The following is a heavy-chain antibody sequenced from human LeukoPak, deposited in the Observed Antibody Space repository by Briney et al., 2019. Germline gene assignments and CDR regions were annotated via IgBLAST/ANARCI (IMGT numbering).Heavy chain of an antibody. D-gene: IGHD3-16*01. CDR3: AVGYYFDY. Sequence: GSLILSCAASGFTFSSYAMSWVRQPPGKGLEWIGEINHSGSTNYNPSLKSRVTISVDTSKNQFSLKLSSVTAADTAVYYCAVGYYFDYWGQGTLVTVSS. CDR1: GFTFSSYA. CDR2: INHSGST. V-gene: IGHV4-34*08. J-gene: IGHJ4*02.